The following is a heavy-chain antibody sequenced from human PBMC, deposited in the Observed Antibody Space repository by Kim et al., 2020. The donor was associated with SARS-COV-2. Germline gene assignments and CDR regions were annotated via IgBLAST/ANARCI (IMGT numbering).Heavy chain of an antibody. J-gene: IGHJ4*02. D-gene: IGHD3-3*01. CDR3: AREPDYDFWSGYDY. V-gene: IGHV4-4*02. Sequence: NPSLKSRVTISVDKSKNQFSLKLSSVTAADTAVYYCAREPDYDFWSGYDYWGQGTLVTVSS.